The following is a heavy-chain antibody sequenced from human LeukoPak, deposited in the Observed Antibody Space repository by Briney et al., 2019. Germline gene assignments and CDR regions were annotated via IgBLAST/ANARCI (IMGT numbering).Heavy chain of an antibody. Sequence: ASVKVSCKASGYTFTSYGISWVRQAPGQGLEWMGWISAYSGNTNYAQKLQGRVTMTTDTSTSTAYMELRSLGSDDTAVYYCARTYYDILTGYSLGSFDYWGQGTLVTVSS. J-gene: IGHJ4*02. CDR3: ARTYYDILTGYSLGSFDY. D-gene: IGHD3-9*01. CDR1: GYTFTSYG. CDR2: ISAYSGNT. V-gene: IGHV1-18*01.